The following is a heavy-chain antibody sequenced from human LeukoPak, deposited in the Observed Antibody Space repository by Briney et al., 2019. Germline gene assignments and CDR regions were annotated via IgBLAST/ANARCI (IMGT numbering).Heavy chain of an antibody. CDR2: ISSSSSYI. J-gene: IGHJ5*02. V-gene: IGHV3-21*01. Sequence: PGGSLRFSCAASGFTFSSYSMNWVRQAPGKGLEWVSSISSSSSYIYYADSVKGRFTISRDNAKNSLYLQMNSLRAEDTAVYYCARGPVVVGTLGGFDPWGQGTLVTVSS. D-gene: IGHD1-26*01. CDR3: ARGPVVVGTLGGFDP. CDR1: GFTFSSYS.